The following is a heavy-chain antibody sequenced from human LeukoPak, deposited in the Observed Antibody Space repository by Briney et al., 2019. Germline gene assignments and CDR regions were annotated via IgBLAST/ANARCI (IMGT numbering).Heavy chain of an antibody. CDR2: ISWNSGSI. CDR3: AKARGYSYGQGFDY. Sequence: GRSLRLSCAASGFTFDDYAMHWVRQAPGKGLEWVSGISWNSGSIGYADSVKGRFTISRDNAKNSLYLQMNSLRAEDTALYYCAKARGYSYGQGFDYWGQGTLVTVSS. D-gene: IGHD5-18*01. J-gene: IGHJ4*02. CDR1: GFTFDDYA. V-gene: IGHV3-9*01.